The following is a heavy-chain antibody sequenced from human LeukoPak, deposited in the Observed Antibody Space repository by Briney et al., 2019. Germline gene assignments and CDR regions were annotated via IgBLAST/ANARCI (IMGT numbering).Heavy chain of an antibody. CDR1: GFTFSSYG. CDR2: IWYDGSNK. D-gene: IGHD2-15*01. CDR3: ARGDLTAFLELLIDY. V-gene: IGHV3-33*01. J-gene: IGHJ4*02. Sequence: GRSLRLSCAASGFTFSSYGMHWVRQAPCKGLEWVAVIWYDGSNKYYADSVKGRFTISRDNSKNTLYLQMNSLRAEDTAVYYCARGDLTAFLELLIDYWGQGTLVTVSS.